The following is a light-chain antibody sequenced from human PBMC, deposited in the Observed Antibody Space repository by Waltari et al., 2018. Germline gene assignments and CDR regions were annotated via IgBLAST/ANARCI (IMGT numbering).Light chain of an antibody. CDR2: DVS. CDR1: SSDVGGYNY. J-gene: IGLJ3*02. V-gene: IGLV2-14*01. CDR3: SSQSSDNVVL. Sequence: QSALTQPASVSGSPGQSITISCTGTSSDVGGYNYVSWYQQHPGKAPKLMIYDVSNRPSGVSNRFSGSKSGNTASLTISGLQAEDEADYYCSSQSSDNVVLFGGGTKVTVL.